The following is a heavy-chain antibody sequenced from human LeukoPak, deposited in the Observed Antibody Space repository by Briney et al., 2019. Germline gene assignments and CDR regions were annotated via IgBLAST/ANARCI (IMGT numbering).Heavy chain of an antibody. Sequence: GGSLRLSCAASGFTFSSYGMHWVREAPGKGLEWVAFIRYDGSNKYYADSVKGRFTISRDNSKNTLYLQMNSLRAEDTAVYYCAREGDVVGATIDSWGQGTLVTGSS. CDR2: IRYDGSNK. CDR1: GFTFSSYG. J-gene: IGHJ4*02. V-gene: IGHV3-30*02. D-gene: IGHD1-26*01. CDR3: AREGDVVGATIDS.